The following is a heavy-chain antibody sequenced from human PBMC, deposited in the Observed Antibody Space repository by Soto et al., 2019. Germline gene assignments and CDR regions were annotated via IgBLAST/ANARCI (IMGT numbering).Heavy chain of an antibody. CDR2: IKSEADGGTA. V-gene: IGHV3-15*01. CDR1: GFVFSKTW. D-gene: IGHD4-17*01. Sequence: EVQLVESGGGLVKPGGSLRLSCVVSGFVFSKTWRTWVRQAPGKGPEWVGSIKSEADGGTADYAAPGRGRFTISRDDSKNTLYLEMNSLKIEDTALYYCISDPFGDYVRGFDPWGQGTLVTGSS. J-gene: IGHJ5*02. CDR3: ISDPFGDYVRGFDP.